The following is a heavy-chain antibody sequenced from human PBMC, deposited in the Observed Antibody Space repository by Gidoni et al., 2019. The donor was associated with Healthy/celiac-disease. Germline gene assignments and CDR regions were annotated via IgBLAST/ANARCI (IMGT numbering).Heavy chain of an antibody. CDR3: AKESYLKGHPEGIEDYYYYYGMDV. Sequence: QVQLVQSGAEVKKPGSSVKVSCTASGGTFTSYATSWVRPAHGQGLAWMGGITPIVETAIYAQQFQGRVTITAYESTSTAYMELSSLRSEDTAVYYCAKESYLKGHPEGIEDYYYYYGMDVWGQGTTVTVSS. CDR2: ITPIVETA. CDR1: GGTFTSYA. J-gene: IGHJ6*02. D-gene: IGHD2-15*01. V-gene: IGHV1-69*12.